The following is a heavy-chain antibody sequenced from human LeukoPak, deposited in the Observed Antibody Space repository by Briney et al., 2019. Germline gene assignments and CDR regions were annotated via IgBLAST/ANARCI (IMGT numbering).Heavy chain of an antibody. J-gene: IGHJ4*02. Sequence: GGSLRLSCAASGFTFSNYGMHWVRQAPGKGLEWVAVIWYDGSNKYYADSVKGRFTFSRDNSKNTLFLQMNSLRPEDTAVYFCARDLTQLALFDYWGQGTLVTVSS. V-gene: IGHV3-33*01. CDR1: GFTFSNYG. CDR3: ARDLTQLALFDY. D-gene: IGHD6-13*01. CDR2: IWYDGSNK.